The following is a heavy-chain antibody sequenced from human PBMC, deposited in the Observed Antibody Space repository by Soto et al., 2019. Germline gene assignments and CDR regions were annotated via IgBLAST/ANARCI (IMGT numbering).Heavy chain of an antibody. D-gene: IGHD6-19*01. Sequence: EVQLVESGGGLVKPGGSLRLSCAASGFTFSSHSMNWVRQAPGKGLEWVSFISSSSTYIHYADSVKGRFTISRDNAKKSLYLQMSRLRAEDKAVSYCARWDRRSSGRYYFDYWGQGTLVTVSS. CDR1: GFTFSSHS. V-gene: IGHV3-21*01. CDR2: ISSSSTYI. CDR3: ARWDRRSSGRYYFDY. J-gene: IGHJ4*02.